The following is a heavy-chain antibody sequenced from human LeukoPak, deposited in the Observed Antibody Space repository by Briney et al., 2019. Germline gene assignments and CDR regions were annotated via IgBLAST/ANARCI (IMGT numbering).Heavy chain of an antibody. V-gene: IGHV3-48*02. D-gene: IGHD2-21*01. CDR1: GFTFSTYS. CDR3: ARYQACAFDI. CDR2: ICLGSLVI. J-gene: IGHJ3*02. Sequence: GGSLRLSCAASGFTFSTYSMNWVRQAPGKGLEWVSYICLGSLVITYADSVKGRLTFSRDNAQNSLYLQMNSLRDEDAAVYYCARYQACAFDIWGQGTMVSVST.